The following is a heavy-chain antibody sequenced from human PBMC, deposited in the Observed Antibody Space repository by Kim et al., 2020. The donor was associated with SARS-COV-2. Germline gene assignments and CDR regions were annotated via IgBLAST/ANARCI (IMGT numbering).Heavy chain of an antibody. CDR1: GFSFSSYA. CDR2: ISGSGGNT. V-gene: IGHV3-23*01. Sequence: GGSLRLSCAASGFSFSSYAVSWVRQAPGKGLEWLSSISGSGGNTYYADSVKGRFTVSRDNSKDTLFLQMNSLRAEDTAVYYCAKAATKISYYGMDVWGHGTPVTVSS. CDR3: AKAATKISYYGMDV. D-gene: IGHD6-25*01. J-gene: IGHJ6*02.